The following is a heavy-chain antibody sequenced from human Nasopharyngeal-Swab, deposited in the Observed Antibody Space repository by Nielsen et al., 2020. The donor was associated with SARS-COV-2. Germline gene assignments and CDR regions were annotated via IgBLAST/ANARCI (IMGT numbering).Heavy chain of an antibody. Sequence: SETLSLTCGLNGASFSGYYWGGIPQPPGKGLEWIGDITRRGNTNYNPALRSRVTISVATSKGEFSLKLTSVTAADTAIDFCARVNNGGGMVPASYSFFMDVWGKGTSVAVSS. CDR3: ARVNNGGGMVPASYSFFMDV. CDR1: GASFSGYY. D-gene: IGHD3-3*02. CDR2: ITRRGNT. V-gene: IGHV4-34*01. J-gene: IGHJ6*03.